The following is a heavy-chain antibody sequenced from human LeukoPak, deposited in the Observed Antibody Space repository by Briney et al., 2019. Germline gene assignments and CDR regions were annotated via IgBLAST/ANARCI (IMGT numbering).Heavy chain of an antibody. CDR1: GGSISSSSYY. CDR2: IYYSGST. D-gene: IGHD1-1*01. CDR3: ARDQGGTDY. J-gene: IGHJ4*02. V-gene: IGHV4-39*07. Sequence: SETLSLTCTVSGGSISSSSYYWGWLRQPPGKGLEWIGSIYYSGSTYYNPSLKSRVTISVDTSKNQFSLKLSSVTAADTAVYCCARDQGGTDYWGQGTLVTVSS.